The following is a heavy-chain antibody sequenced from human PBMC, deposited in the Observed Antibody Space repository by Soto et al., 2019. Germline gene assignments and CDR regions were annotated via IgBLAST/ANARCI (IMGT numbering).Heavy chain of an antibody. CDR3: ARDGAGYDY. CDR1: GFTFSSYA. J-gene: IGHJ4*02. Sequence: QVQLVESGGGVVQPGRSLRLSCAASGFTFSSYAMHWVRQAPGKGLEWVAVISYDGSNKYYADSVKGRFAISRDNSNNTLYLQMNSLRAEDTAVYYCARDGAGYDYWGQGTLVTVSS. CDR2: ISYDGSNK. V-gene: IGHV3-30*09. D-gene: IGHD3-16*01.